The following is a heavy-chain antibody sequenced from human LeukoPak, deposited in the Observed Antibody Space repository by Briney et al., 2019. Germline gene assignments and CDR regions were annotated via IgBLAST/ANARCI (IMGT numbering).Heavy chain of an antibody. D-gene: IGHD3-22*01. V-gene: IGHV1-18*01. CDR2: ISAYNGNT. J-gene: IGHJ4*02. CDR1: GYTFTSYG. Sequence: EASVKVSCKASGYTFTSYGISWVRQAPGQGLEWMGWISAYNGNTNYAQKLQGRVTMTTDKSTSTAYMELSSLRSEDTAVYYCASTLPNYYYDSSGYYPYYFDYWGQGTLVTVSS. CDR3: ASTLPNYYYDSSGYYPYYFDY.